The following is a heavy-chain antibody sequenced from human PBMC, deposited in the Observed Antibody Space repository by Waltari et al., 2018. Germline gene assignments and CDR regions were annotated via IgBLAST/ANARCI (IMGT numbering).Heavy chain of an antibody. CDR1: GGSISSSSYY. J-gene: IGHJ4*02. V-gene: IGHV4-39*07. Sequence: QLQLQESGPGLVKPSETLSLTCTVSGGSISSSSYYWGWIRQPPGKGLEWIGSIYYSGSTYYNPSLKSRVTISVDTSKNQFSLKLSSVTAADTAVNYCARVDIVATHFFWGQGTLVTVSS. CDR2: IYYSGST. D-gene: IGHD5-12*01. CDR3: ARVDIVATHFF.